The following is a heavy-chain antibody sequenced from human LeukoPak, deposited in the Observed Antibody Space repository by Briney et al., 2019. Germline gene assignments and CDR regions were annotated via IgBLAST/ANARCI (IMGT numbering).Heavy chain of an antibody. Sequence: GGSLRLSCAASGFTFSSYSMNWVRQAPGKGLEWVSAISGSGGSTYYADSVKGRFTISRDNSKNTLYLQMNSLRAEDTAVYYCAKGKDDSSGWYFFYWGQGTLVTVSS. CDR1: GFTFSSYS. CDR2: ISGSGGST. J-gene: IGHJ4*02. V-gene: IGHV3-23*01. D-gene: IGHD6-19*01. CDR3: AKGKDDSSGWYFFY.